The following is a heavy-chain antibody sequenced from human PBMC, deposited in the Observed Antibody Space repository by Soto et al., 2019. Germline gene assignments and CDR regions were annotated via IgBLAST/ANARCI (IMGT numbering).Heavy chain of an antibody. Sequence: PGESLKISCKGSGYSFTSYWIGWVRQMPGKGLEWMGIIYPGDSDTRYSPSFQGQVTISADKSISTAYLQWSSLKASDTAMYYCASLQSPTSSGSSWNWFDPWGQGTLVTVSS. D-gene: IGHD6-19*01. V-gene: IGHV5-51*01. J-gene: IGHJ5*02. CDR2: IYPGDSDT. CDR1: GYSFTSYW. CDR3: ASLQSPTSSGSSWNWFDP.